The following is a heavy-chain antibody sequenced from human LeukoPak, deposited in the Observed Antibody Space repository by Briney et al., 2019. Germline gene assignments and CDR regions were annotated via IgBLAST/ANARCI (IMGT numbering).Heavy chain of an antibody. J-gene: IGHJ4*02. CDR2: ISGSGDNT. Sequence: GGSLRLSCAVSGFTFNTHSMKWVRQAPGKGLEWVSGISGSGDNTYYVDSVKGRFTISRDNAKNSLFLQMNSLRAEDTAVYYCARRTGSYYDSSGYPDYWGQGTLVTVSS. CDR3: ARRTGSYYDSSGYPDY. CDR1: GFTFNTHS. D-gene: IGHD3-22*01. V-gene: IGHV3-21*01.